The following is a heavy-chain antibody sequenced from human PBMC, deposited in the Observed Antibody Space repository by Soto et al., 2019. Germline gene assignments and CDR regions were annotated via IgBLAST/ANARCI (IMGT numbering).Heavy chain of an antibody. CDR2: MNPNSGNT. Sequence: RASVKVSCKASGYTFTSYYINWVRQATGQGLEWMGWMNPNSGNTGYAQKFQGRVTMTRNTSISTAYMELSSLRSEDTAVYYCARGFYYYDSSGYYLVRAFDIWGQGTMVTVSS. J-gene: IGHJ3*02. CDR1: GYTFTSYY. V-gene: IGHV1-8*01. CDR3: ARGFYYYDSSGYYLVRAFDI. D-gene: IGHD3-22*01.